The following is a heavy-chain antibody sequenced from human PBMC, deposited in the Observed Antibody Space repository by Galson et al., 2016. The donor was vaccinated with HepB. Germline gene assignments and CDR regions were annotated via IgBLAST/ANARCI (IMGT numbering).Heavy chain of an antibody. CDR1: GFTFSRYG. CDR3: AKLDCGRDCPRDD. J-gene: IGHJ4*02. CDR2: ISYDGGDK. V-gene: IGHV3-30*19. Sequence: SLRLSCAASGFTFSRYGMHWVRQAPGKGLEWVAVISYDGGDKQYADSVKGRFTVSRDNSKNTLFLQMNSLRVEDTAVYYCAKLDCGRDCPRDDWGQGTLVTV. D-gene: IGHD2-21*02.